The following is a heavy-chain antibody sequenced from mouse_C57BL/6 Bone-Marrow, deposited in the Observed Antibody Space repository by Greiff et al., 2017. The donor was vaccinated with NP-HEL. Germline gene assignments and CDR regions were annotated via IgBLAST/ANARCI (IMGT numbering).Heavy chain of an antibody. CDR3: ARNSGNPYWYFDV. CDR1: GYTFTSYW. V-gene: IGHV1-55*01. J-gene: IGHJ1*03. CDR2: IYPGSGST. D-gene: IGHD1-3*01. Sequence: QVQLQQPGAELVKPGASVKMSCKASGYTFTSYWITWVKQRPGQGLEWIGDIYPGSGSTNYNEKFKSKATLTVDTSSSTAYRQISSLTSEDSAVYYCARNSGNPYWYFDVWGTGTTVTVSS.